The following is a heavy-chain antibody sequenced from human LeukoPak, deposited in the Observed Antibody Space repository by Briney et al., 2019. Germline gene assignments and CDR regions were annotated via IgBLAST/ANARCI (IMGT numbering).Heavy chain of an antibody. V-gene: IGHV4-61*02. J-gene: IGHJ4*02. CDR3: ASPLFCSGGTCFDY. CDR2: IYASGFT. Sequence: PSQTLSLTCTVSGASISSGRSSWTWIRQPAGKGLEWIGRIYASGFTNYNPSLGSRVTISVDTSKNQFSLNLNSVTAADTAMYHCASPLFCSGGTCFDYWGQGALVTVSS. CDR1: GASISSGRSS. D-gene: IGHD2-15*01.